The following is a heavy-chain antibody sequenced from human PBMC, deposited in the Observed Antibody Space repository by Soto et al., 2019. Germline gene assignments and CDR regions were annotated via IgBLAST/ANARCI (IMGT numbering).Heavy chain of an antibody. Sequence: PGGSLRLSCAASRFTFSSYAMSWVRQAPGKGLEWVSGISGSGGSTDYADSVKGRFTISRDNSKNTLYLQMNSLRAEDTAVYYCAKFAGSAYTYPIDYWGQGSLVTVSA. J-gene: IGHJ4*02. CDR3: AKFAGSAYTYPIDY. V-gene: IGHV3-23*01. CDR2: ISGSGGST. CDR1: RFTFSSYA. D-gene: IGHD3-16*01.